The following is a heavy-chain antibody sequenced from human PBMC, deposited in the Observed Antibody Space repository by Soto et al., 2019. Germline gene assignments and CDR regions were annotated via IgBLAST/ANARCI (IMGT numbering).Heavy chain of an antibody. CDR3: ARGRWIQLWSINYMDV. CDR2: INPNSGGT. Sequence: ASVKVSCKASGYTFTGYYMHWVRQATGQGLEWMGWINPNSGGTNYAQKFQGWVTMTRDTSISTAYMELSRLRSDDTAVYYCARGRWIQLWSINYMDVWGKGTTVTVSS. CDR1: GYTFTGYY. J-gene: IGHJ6*03. D-gene: IGHD5-18*01. V-gene: IGHV1-2*04.